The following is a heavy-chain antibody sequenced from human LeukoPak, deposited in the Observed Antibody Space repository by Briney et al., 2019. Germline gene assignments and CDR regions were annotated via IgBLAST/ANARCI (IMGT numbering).Heavy chain of an antibody. Sequence: GGSLRLSCAASGFTFNSYWMNWVRQAPGKGLQRLANVKQEGSVKYYVDSVKGRFTISRDNAENSLHLQMNSLGADDTAVYYCARDYSATGSFDYWGQGTLVTVSS. CDR2: VKQEGSVK. D-gene: IGHD3-10*01. CDR1: GFTFNSYW. V-gene: IGHV3-7*04. CDR3: ARDYSATGSFDY. J-gene: IGHJ4*02.